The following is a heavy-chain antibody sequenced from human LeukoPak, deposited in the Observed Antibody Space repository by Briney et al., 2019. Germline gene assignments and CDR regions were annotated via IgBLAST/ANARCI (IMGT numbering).Heavy chain of an antibody. CDR2: INPYSGGT. D-gene: IGHD4-17*01. CDR1: GYTFTDYY. Sequence: ASVKVSCKASGYTFTDYYMHWVRHGPGKGLEWMGWINPYSGGTKNAQKFQGRVTMTRDASTTTAYMDLSRLTFDDTAFYYCARGDIYGDYVWWGQGTLVTVSS. J-gene: IGHJ4*02. V-gene: IGHV1-2*02. CDR3: ARGDIYGDYVW.